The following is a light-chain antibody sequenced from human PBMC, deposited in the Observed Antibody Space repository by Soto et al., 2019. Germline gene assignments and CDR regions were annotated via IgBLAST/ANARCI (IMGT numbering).Light chain of an antibody. V-gene: IGKV3-11*01. CDR3: HQYDNWPKT. Sequence: VLTQSPARLSLSPGSRAPVPCTASKSVRSYLAWSQQNPGQAPRLLLYDASHRATGIPARCSGSGAWTDFTLTSSSLEQEDFAVYYCHQYDNWPKTFGQGTRLEIK. CDR2: DAS. CDR1: KSVRSY. J-gene: IGKJ5*01.